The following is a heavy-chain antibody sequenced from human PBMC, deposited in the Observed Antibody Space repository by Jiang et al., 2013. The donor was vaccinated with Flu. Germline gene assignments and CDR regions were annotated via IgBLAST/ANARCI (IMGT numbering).Heavy chain of an antibody. CDR2: FDPEDGEV. V-gene: IGHV1-24*01. J-gene: IGHJ4*02. D-gene: IGHD3-3*01. CDR1: GNTLTKLS. Sequence: SGAEVKKPGASVKVSCKVSGNTLTKLSMHWVRQGPGKGLEWVGGFDPEDGEVVYAQKFQGRVTLTEDPLTDTSYMELSSLRSEDTAVYYCAGYDFWTGYCRYWGQGTLVTVSS. CDR3: AGYDFWTGYCRY.